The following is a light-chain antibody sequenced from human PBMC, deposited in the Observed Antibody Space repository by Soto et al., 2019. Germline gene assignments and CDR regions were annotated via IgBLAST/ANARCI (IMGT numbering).Light chain of an antibody. CDR3: TSSTSGSLYV. V-gene: IGLV2-14*01. Sequence: VLTQAASVSGSPGQSITISCTGTSSDVGGYNYVSWYQQFPGKFPKLLIYNVSNRPSGVSNRFSGSKSGNTASLTISGLQAEDEADYFCTSSTSGSLYVFGTGTKVTVL. CDR2: NVS. J-gene: IGLJ1*01. CDR1: SSDVGGYNY.